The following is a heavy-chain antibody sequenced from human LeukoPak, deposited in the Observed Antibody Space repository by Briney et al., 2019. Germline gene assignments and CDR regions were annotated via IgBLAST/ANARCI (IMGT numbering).Heavy chain of an antibody. CDR3: AKSLFDSSGYYYYFDY. D-gene: IGHD3-22*01. V-gene: IGHV3-33*06. CDR1: GFTFSTYG. Sequence: GGSLRLSCAASGFTFSTYGMHWVRQAPGKGLEWVAAILYDGVNKHYADSVKGRFTISRDNSKNTLYLQMNSLRAEDTAVYYCAKSLFDSSGYYYYFDYWGQGTLVTVSS. J-gene: IGHJ4*02. CDR2: ILYDGVNK.